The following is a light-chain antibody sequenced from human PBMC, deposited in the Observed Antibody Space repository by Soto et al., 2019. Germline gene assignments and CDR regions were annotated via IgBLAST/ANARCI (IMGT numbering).Light chain of an antibody. V-gene: IGKV1-39*01. Sequence: DIQMTQSQSSLSASVGDRVTITCRASQSISSYLNWYQQKPGKAPKLLIYAASSLQSGVPSRFSGSGSGTDFTLILSSLQPEDFATYYCQKNYSPPPTFGPGTKVDI. CDR1: QSISSY. CDR3: QKNYSPPPT. CDR2: AAS. J-gene: IGKJ3*01.